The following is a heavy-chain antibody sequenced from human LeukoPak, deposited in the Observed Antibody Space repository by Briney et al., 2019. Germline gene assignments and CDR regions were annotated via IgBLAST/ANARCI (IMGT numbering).Heavy chain of an antibody. CDR2: INPSGGST. CDR3: AREGMVRGVGYYYYYMDV. V-gene: IGHV1-46*01. J-gene: IGHJ6*03. CDR1: GYTFTSYY. D-gene: IGHD3-10*01. Sequence: ASVKVSCKASGYTFTSYYMHWVRQAPGQGLEWMGIINPSGGSTSYAQKFQGRVTMTRDMSTSTVYMELSSLRSEDTAVYYCAREGMVRGVGYYYYYMDVWGKGTTVTISS.